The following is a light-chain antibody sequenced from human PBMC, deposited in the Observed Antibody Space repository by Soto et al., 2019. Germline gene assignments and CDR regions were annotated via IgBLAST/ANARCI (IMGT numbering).Light chain of an antibody. CDR1: QSISSY. V-gene: IGKV1-39*01. CDR3: QQSYSTPIT. CDR2: AAS. J-gene: IGKJ5*01. Sequence: VQMTQYHSSLSASVGDRVTITCRASQSISSYLNWYQQKPGKAPKLLIYAASSLQSGVPSRFSGSGSGTDFTLTISSLQPEDFATYYCQQSYSTPITFGQGTRPEI.